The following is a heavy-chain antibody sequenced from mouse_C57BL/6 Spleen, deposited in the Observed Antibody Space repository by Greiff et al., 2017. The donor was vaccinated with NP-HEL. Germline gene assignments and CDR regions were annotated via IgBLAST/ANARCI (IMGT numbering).Heavy chain of an antibody. V-gene: IGHV1-15*01. D-gene: IGHD4-1*01. CDR1: GYTFTDYE. J-gene: IGHJ4*01. Sequence: QVQLQQSGAELVRPGASVTLSCKASGYTFTDYEMHWVKPTPVHGLEWIGAIDPETGGTAYNQKFKGKAILTADKSSSTAYMELRSLTSEDSAVYYCTRRTGTGAMDYWGQGTSVTVSS. CDR3: TRRTGTGAMDY. CDR2: IDPETGGT.